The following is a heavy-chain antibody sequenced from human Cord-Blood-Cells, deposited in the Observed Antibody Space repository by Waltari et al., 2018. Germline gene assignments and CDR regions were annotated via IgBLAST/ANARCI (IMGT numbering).Heavy chain of an antibody. J-gene: IGHJ4*02. D-gene: IGHD2-15*01. CDR1: GGTLSSYA. V-gene: IGHV1-69*06. CDR2: IIPIFGTA. CDR3: ARGPYCSGGSCYEEGHFDY. Sequence: VQSGAEVKQPGSAVKVSCKASGGTLSSYAISWVRQDPGQGLEWMGGIIPIFGTANYAQKFQGRVTITADKSTSTAYMELSSLRSEDTAVYYCARGPYCSGGSCYEEGHFDYWGQGTLVTVSS.